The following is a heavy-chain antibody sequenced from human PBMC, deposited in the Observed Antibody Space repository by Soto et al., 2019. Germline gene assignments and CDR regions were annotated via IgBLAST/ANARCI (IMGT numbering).Heavy chain of an antibody. CDR3: ACVGDGYCSSASCHDAFGI. V-gene: IGHV4-31*03. D-gene: IGHD2-2*01. CDR2: IYYSGST. J-gene: IGHJ3*02. CDR1: GGSISSGGYY. Sequence: SETLSLTCTVSGGSISSGGYYWSWIRQHPGKGLEWIGYIYYSGSTYYNPSLKSRVTISVDTSKNQFSLKLSSVTAADTAVYYCACVGDGYCSSASCHDAFGIWGQGTMVTVSS.